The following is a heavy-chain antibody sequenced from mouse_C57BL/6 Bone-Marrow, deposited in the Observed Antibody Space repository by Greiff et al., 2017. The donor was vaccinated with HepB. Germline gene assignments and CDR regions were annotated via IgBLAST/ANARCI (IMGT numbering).Heavy chain of an antibody. J-gene: IGHJ2*01. CDR2: IYPGSGST. D-gene: IGHD2-12*01. Sequence: QVQLQQPGAELVKPGASVKMSCKASGYTFTSYWITWVKQRPGQGLEWIGDIYPGSGSTNYNEKFKSKATLTVDTSSGTAYMQLRSLTSEDSAVYYCARRGGGLRRLDYWGQGTTLTVSS. CDR1: GYTFTSYW. V-gene: IGHV1-55*01. CDR3: ARRGGGLRRLDY.